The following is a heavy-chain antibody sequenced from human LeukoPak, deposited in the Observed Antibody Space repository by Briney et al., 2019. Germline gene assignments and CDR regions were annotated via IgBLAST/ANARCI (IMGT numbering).Heavy chain of an antibody. J-gene: IGHJ4*02. V-gene: IGHV3-30*18. CDR2: ISYDGSNK. Sequence: GRSLRLSRAASGFTFSSYGMHWVRQAPGKGLEWVAVISYDGSNKYYADSVKGRLTISRDNSKNTLYLQMNSLRAEDTAVYYCAKDSAIFGVVYGGTFDYWGQGTLVTVSS. CDR1: GFTFSSYG. CDR3: AKDSAIFGVVYGGTFDY. D-gene: IGHD3-3*01.